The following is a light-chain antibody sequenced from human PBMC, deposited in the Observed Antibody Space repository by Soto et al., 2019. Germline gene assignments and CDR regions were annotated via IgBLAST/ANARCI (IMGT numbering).Light chain of an antibody. V-gene: IGKV1-33*01. CDR2: DAS. J-gene: IGKJ5*01. Sequence: DIQMTQSPSSLSASVGDRVTITCQASTDISNYLNWYQQKPGKAPKLLIYDASNLETGVPSRFSGSGSGTDFTFTISSLQHEDIATCYCQPYDNPSITFGQGTRLEIK. CDR3: QPYDNPSIT. CDR1: TDISNY.